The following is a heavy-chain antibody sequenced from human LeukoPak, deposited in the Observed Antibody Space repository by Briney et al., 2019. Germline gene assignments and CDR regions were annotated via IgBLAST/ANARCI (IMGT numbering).Heavy chain of an antibody. CDR1: GGTFSSHA. J-gene: IGHJ6*02. Sequence: SVKVSCKASGGTFSSHAISWVRQAPGQGLEWMGGIIPIVGTANYAQKVQGRVTITADESMSTVYMELSSLRSEDTAVYYCARLPLRRTAVGYYGMDVWGQGTTVTVSS. D-gene: IGHD6-13*01. V-gene: IGHV1-69*01. CDR3: ARLPLRRTAVGYYGMDV. CDR2: IIPIVGTA.